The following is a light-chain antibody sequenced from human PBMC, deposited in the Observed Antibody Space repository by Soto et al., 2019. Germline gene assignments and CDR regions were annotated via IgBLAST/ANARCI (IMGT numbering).Light chain of an antibody. Sequence: QSALTQPASVSGSPGQSITISCTGTSNDVGGYNYVSWYHQHPGKAPQLIIYEDSNRPSGVSHRFSGSKSGDTASLTISGLQAEDGADYYCSSYTAFSTWVFGGGTKLTVL. CDR2: EDS. CDR3: SSYTAFSTWV. J-gene: IGLJ3*02. V-gene: IGLV2-14*01. CDR1: SNDVGGYNY.